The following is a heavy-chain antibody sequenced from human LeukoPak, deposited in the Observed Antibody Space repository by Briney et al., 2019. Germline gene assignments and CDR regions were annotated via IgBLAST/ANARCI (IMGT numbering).Heavy chain of an antibody. D-gene: IGHD5-18*01. Sequence: TPSETLSLTCTVSGGSISSSSYYWGWIRQPPGKGLEWIGSIYYSGSTYYNPSLKSRVTISVDTSKNQFSLKLSSVTAADTAVYYCARDSYSYGLDYWGQGTLVTVSS. V-gene: IGHV4-39*07. CDR2: IYYSGST. J-gene: IGHJ4*02. CDR3: ARDSYSYGLDY. CDR1: GGSISSSSYY.